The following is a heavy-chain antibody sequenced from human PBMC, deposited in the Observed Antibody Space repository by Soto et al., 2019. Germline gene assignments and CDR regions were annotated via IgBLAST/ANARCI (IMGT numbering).Heavy chain of an antibody. V-gene: IGHV1-69*01. Sequence: QVQLVQSGAEVKKPGSSVKVSCKASGVTFSSYAISWVRQAPGQGLEWVGGIIPIFGTANYAQTFQGRVTITADESTSTAYLELSRMSSEDKAVYYCSRGMGLYSSGWFPYFDYWGQGTLVTVSS. D-gene: IGHD6-19*01. CDR2: IIPIFGTA. CDR1: GVTFSSYA. J-gene: IGHJ4*02. CDR3: SRGMGLYSSGWFPYFDY.